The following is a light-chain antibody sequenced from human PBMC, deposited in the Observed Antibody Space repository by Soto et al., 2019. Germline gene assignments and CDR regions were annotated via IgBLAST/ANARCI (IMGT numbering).Light chain of an antibody. CDR1: SSNIGSNY. Sequence: QAVVTQPPSASQTPGQRVTISCSGTSSNIGSNYVSWYQQLPGTAPKLLIYRNNQRPSGVPDRFSGSKSGTSASLAISGLRSEDEADYYCASRDDNLSGHWMFGGGTKLTFL. CDR3: ASRDDNLSGHWM. J-gene: IGLJ3*02. CDR2: RNN. V-gene: IGLV1-47*01.